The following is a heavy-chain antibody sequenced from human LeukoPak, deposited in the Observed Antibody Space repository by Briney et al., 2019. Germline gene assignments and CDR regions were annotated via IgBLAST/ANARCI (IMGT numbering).Heavy chain of an antibody. V-gene: IGHV4-61*01. Sequence: PSETPSLTCTVSGGSVSSGSYYWSWIRQPPGKGLEWIGYIYYSGSTNYNPSLKSRVTISVDTSKNQFSLKLSSVTAADTAVYYCARDRPGYSSSSAFGMYYYYGMDVWGQGTTVTVSS. CDR3: ARDRPGYSSSSAFGMYYYYGMDV. J-gene: IGHJ6*02. CDR2: IYYSGST. D-gene: IGHD6-6*01. CDR1: GGSVSSGSYY.